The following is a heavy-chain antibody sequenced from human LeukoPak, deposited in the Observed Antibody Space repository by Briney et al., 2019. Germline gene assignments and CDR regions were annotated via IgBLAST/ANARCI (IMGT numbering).Heavy chain of an antibody. CDR3: ATTYGSGRYAFDI. CDR1: GYTFTAYY. V-gene: IGHV1-2*02. J-gene: IGHJ3*02. Sequence: ASVKVSCKASGYTFTAYYMHWVRQAPGQGLEWMGWINPNSGGTNYAQKFQGRVTMTRDTSISTAYMELRSLRSDDTAVYYCATTYGSGRYAFDIWGQGTMVTVSS. CDR2: INPNSGGT. D-gene: IGHD3-10*01.